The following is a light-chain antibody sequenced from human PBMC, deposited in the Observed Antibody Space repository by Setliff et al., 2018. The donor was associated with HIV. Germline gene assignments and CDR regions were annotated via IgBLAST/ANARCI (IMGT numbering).Light chain of an antibody. CDR1: SSDVGGYDF. J-gene: IGLJ2*01. CDR3: SSYTSTRALL. Sequence: QSVLTQPASVSGSPGQSITISCIGTSSDVGGYDFVSWYQQRPGKAPKLIIFDVSERPSGVSHRFSCSKSGNTASLTISGLQPEDEADYYCSSYTSTRALLFGGGTKGTVL. V-gene: IGLV2-14*03. CDR2: DVS.